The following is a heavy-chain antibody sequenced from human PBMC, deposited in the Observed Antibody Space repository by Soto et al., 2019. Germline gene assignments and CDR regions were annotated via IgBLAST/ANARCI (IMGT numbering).Heavy chain of an antibody. J-gene: IGHJ4*02. D-gene: IGHD3-9*01. CDR3: AKLTDS. CDR1: GLTFSSNS. V-gene: IGHV3-23*01. Sequence: EVQLLESGGGLVQPGGSLRLSCEVSGLTFSSNSMSWVRQAPGKGLEWISTFTASGATYYADSVKGRFTISRDNSKNTLLLQMASLRAEDTAIYYCAKLTDSWGQGTLVTVSS. CDR2: FTASGAT.